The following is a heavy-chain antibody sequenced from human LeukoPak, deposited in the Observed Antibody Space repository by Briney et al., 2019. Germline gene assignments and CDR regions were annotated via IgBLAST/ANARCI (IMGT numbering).Heavy chain of an antibody. CDR2: INHSGST. V-gene: IGHV4-34*01. CDR3: AREVVYDSTAYED. J-gene: IGHJ4*02. D-gene: IGHD3-22*01. CDR1: GGSFSGCY. Sequence: SETPSLTCAVYGGSFSGCYWSWIRQPPGKGLEWIGEINHSGSTNYNPSLKSRVTISVDTSKNQFSLKLSSVTAADTAVYYCAREVVYDSTAYEDWGQGTLVTVSS.